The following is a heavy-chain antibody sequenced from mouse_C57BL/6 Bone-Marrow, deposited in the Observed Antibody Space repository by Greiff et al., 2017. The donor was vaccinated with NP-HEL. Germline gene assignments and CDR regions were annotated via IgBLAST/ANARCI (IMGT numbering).Heavy chain of an antibody. V-gene: IGHV1-55*01. CDR3: ALYYYGSSSLFAY. D-gene: IGHD1-1*01. CDR1: GYTFTSYW. Sequence: QVQLQQPGAELVKPGASVKMSCKASGYTFTSYWITWVKQRPGQGLEWIGDIYPGSGSTNYNEKFKSKATLTVDTSSSTAYMQLSSLTSEDSAVYYCALYYYGSSSLFAYWGQGTLVTVSA. CDR2: IYPGSGST. J-gene: IGHJ3*01.